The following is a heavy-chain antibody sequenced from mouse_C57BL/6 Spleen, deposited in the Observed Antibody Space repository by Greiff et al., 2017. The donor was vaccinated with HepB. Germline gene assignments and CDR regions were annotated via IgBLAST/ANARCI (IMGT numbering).Heavy chain of an antibody. D-gene: IGHD3-2*02. V-gene: IGHV2-6-1*01. J-gene: IGHJ3*01. CDR3: ARQRDTAQRYLLAY. CDR1: GFSLTSYG. CDR2: IWSDGST. Sequence: QVQLKESGPGLVAPSQSLSITCTVSGFSLTSYGVHWVRQPPGKGLEWLVVIWSDGSTTYNSALKSRLSISKDNSKSQVFLKMNSLQTDDTAMYYCARQRDTAQRYLLAYWGQGTLVTVSA.